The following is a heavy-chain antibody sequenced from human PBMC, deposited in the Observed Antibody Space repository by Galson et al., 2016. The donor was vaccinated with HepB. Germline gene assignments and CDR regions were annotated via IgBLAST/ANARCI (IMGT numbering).Heavy chain of an antibody. Sequence: SLRLSCAASGVTVSNAWMTWVRQAPGKGLEWVGRIKIKSDGGTTDYPPPVKGRFTISRDDSKNKLYLQMDSLMSEDTAVYFCRTDCCLWHVSGPSGGIWGQGTLVTVSS. V-gene: IGHV3-15*05. CDR3: RTDCCLWHVSGPSGGI. CDR1: GVTVSNAW. J-gene: IGHJ4*02. D-gene: IGHD3-10*01. CDR2: IKIKSDGGTT.